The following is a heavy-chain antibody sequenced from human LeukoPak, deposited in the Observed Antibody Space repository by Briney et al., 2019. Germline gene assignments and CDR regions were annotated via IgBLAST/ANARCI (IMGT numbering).Heavy chain of an antibody. CDR3: ARAEVLRYFDWLLRGMDV. J-gene: IGHJ6*02. CDR2: INAGNGNT. Sequence: ASVKVSCKTSGYTFTGYHIHWVRQAPGQRLEWMGWINAGNGNTKYSQKFQGRVTITRDTSASTAYMELSSLRSEDTAVYYCARAEVLRYFDWLLRGMDVWGQGTTVTVSS. V-gene: IGHV1-3*01. D-gene: IGHD3-9*01. CDR1: GYTFTGYH.